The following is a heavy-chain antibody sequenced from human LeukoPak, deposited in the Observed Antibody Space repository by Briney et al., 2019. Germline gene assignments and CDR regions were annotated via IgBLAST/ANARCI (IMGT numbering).Heavy chain of an antibody. J-gene: IGHJ5*02. Sequence: TSETLSLTCTVSGGSISSYYWSWIRQPPGKGLEWIGYIYYSGSTNYNPSLKSRVTISVDTSKNQFSLKLSSVTAPDTAVYYCARTSYGDYGATNWFDPWGQGTLVTVSS. CDR1: GGSISSYY. V-gene: IGHV4-59*01. CDR3: ARTSYGDYGATNWFDP. D-gene: IGHD4-17*01. CDR2: IYYSGST.